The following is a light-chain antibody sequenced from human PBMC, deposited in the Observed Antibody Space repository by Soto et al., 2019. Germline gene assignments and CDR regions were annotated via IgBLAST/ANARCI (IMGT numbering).Light chain of an antibody. V-gene: IGLV2-11*01. Sequence: QSALTQPRSVSGSPGQSVTISCTGARSDVGGYRFVSWYQQHPDKAPKLMIYDVDKRPSGVPDRFSGSKSGNTASLTVSGLQAEDEADYYCSSYAGSNNYVVFGGGTKVTVL. CDR3: SSYAGSNNYVV. CDR2: DVD. CDR1: RSDVGGYRF. J-gene: IGLJ2*01.